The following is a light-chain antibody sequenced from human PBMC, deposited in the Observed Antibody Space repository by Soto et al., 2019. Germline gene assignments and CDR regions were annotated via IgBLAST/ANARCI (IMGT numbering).Light chain of an antibody. CDR3: QSYDSSLSGSQV. CDR1: SSNIGAGYD. Sequence: QSALTQPPSVSGAPGQRVTISCTGSSSNIGAGYDVHWYQQLPGTAPKLLIYGNSNRPSGVPDRFSGSKSGTSASLAITGLQAGDEADYDCQSYDSSLSGSQVFGTGTKVTVL. J-gene: IGLJ1*01. V-gene: IGLV1-40*01. CDR2: GNS.